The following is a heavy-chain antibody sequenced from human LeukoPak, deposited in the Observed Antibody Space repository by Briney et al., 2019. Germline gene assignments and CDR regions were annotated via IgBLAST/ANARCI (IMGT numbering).Heavy chain of an antibody. D-gene: IGHD3-22*01. CDR3: ARWGYFDSSGYFVVDY. CDR2: IYYSGST. Sequence: SETLSLTCTASGGSISSGGYYWSWIRQHPGKGLEWIGYIYYSGSTAYNPSLESRVTMSVDTSKNHISLKMTSVTAADTATYYCARWGYFDSSGYFVVDYWGQGALVTVSS. CDR1: GGSISSGGYY. J-gene: IGHJ4*02. V-gene: IGHV4-61*03.